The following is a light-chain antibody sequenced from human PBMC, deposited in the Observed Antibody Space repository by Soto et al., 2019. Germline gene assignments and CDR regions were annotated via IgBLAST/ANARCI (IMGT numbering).Light chain of an antibody. Sequence: EIVMTQSPATLSVSPGERATLSCRASQSVSSNLAWYQQKPGQAPRLLIYGASTRATGIPARFSGSGSGTAVTLTISSLQSEDFAIYFCQQYNNWPPDRTFGQGTKVEIK. J-gene: IGKJ1*01. CDR3: QQYNNWPPDRT. V-gene: IGKV3-15*01. CDR1: QSVSSN. CDR2: GAS.